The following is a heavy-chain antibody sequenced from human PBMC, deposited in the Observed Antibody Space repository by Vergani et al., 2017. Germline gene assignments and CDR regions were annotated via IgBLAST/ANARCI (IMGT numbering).Heavy chain of an antibody. CDR1: GFTFSNYW. J-gene: IGHJ6*03. CDR3: ARDGWELRGYFYYRDV. Sequence: VQLVESGGGLVQPGGSLRLSCTASGFTFSNYWMQWVRQAPGKGLMWVSRINSDGDSTSYADSVKGRFTISRDNAKNTLYLQMDSLRAEDTAVDYCARDGWELRGYFYYRDVWGKGTTVTVSS. CDR2: INSDGDST. D-gene: IGHD1-26*01. V-gene: IGHV3-74*01.